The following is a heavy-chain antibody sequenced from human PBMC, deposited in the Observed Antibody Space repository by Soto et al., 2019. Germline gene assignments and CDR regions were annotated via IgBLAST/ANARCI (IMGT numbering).Heavy chain of an antibody. CDR2: IIPIFGTA. Sequence: EASVKVSCKASGGTFSSYAISWVRQSTGQGLEWMGGIIPIFGTANYAQKFQGRVTITADESTSTAYMELSSLRSEDTAVYYCARAPREGFWSGYYEDVYYYYGMDVWGQGTTVTVSS. CDR3: ARAPREGFWSGYYEDVYYYYGMDV. J-gene: IGHJ6*02. D-gene: IGHD3-3*01. CDR1: GGTFSSYA. V-gene: IGHV1-69*13.